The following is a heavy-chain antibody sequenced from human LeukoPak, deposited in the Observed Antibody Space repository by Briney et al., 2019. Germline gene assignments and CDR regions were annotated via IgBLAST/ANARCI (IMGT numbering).Heavy chain of an antibody. CDR2: IKQDGSEK. CDR1: GFTFSSYY. V-gene: IGHV3-7*05. Sequence: AGGSLRLSCAASGFTFSSYYMAWFRQAPGKGLEWVANIKQDGSEKYYVDSVKGRFTISRDNAKNSLFLQLNSLRVEDTAVYYCAGGRGWLVEYWGQGTLVTVSS. CDR3: AGGRGWLVEY. D-gene: IGHD6-19*01. J-gene: IGHJ4*02.